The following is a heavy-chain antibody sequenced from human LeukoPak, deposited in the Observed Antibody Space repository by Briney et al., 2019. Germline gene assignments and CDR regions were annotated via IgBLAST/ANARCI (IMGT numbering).Heavy chain of an antibody. CDR1: GGTFSSYA. CDR3: ARPREDIVVVPAAMWGDAFDI. CDR2: IIPILGIA. D-gene: IGHD2-2*01. Sequence: SVKVSCKASGGTFSSYAISWVRQAPGQGLEWMGRIIPILGIANYAQKFQGRVTITADKSTSTAYMELSSLRSEDTAVYYCARPREDIVVVPAAMWGDAFDIWGQGTMVTVSS. J-gene: IGHJ3*02. V-gene: IGHV1-69*04.